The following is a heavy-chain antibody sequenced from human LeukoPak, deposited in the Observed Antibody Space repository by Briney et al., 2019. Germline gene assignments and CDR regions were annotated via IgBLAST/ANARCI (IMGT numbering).Heavy chain of an antibody. D-gene: IGHD1-26*01. CDR3: TRGSGTYNWVGY. Sequence: GSLKLSCAASGFTFSGSAIHWVRQSSGKGLEWVGQIDKKDKGYATATAYAASVKGRFTISRDDSINTAYLQMKSLKTEDTALYYCTRGSGTYNWVGYWGQGTLVTVSS. CDR2: IDKKDKGYATAT. CDR1: GFTFSGSA. J-gene: IGHJ4*02. V-gene: IGHV3-73*01.